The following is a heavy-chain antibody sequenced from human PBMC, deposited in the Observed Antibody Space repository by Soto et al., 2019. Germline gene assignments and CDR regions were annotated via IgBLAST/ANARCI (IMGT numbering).Heavy chain of an antibody. D-gene: IGHD2-2*01. CDR2: TNHSGST. J-gene: IGHJ6*02. V-gene: IGHV4-34*01. Sequence: PSETLSLTCAVYGGSFSGYYWSWIRQPPGKGLEWIGETNHSGSTNYNPSLKSRVTISVDTSKNQFSLKLSSVTAADTAVYYCARAVVVVPAATYYYYGMDVWGQGTTVTVSS. CDR3: ARAVVVVPAATYYYYGMDV. CDR1: GGSFSGYY.